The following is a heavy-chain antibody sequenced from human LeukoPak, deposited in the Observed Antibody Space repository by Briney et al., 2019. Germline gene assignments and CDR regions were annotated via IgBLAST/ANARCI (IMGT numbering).Heavy chain of an antibody. Sequence: PGGSLRLSCAASGFTFNIYEMNWVRQAPGKGPEWVSCISSSGNTIYYADSVKGRFTISRDNAKNSLHLQMNSLRAEDTALYYCARGPGTGYYQNYYFDFWGQGTLVTVSS. CDR3: ARGPGTGYYQNYYFDF. J-gene: IGHJ4*02. CDR2: ISSSGNTI. D-gene: IGHD3-22*01. V-gene: IGHV3-48*03. CDR1: GFTFNIYE.